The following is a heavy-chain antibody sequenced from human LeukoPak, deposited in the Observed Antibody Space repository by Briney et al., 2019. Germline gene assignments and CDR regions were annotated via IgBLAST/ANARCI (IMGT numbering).Heavy chain of an antibody. J-gene: IGHJ4*02. CDR1: GGSFSGYY. Sequence: PSETLSLTCAVYGGSFSGYYWSWIRQPPGKGLEWIGEINHSGSTNYNPSLKSRVTISVDTSKNQFSLKLSFVTAADTAVYYCARGQPTNYWGQGTLVTVSS. CDR3: ARGQPTNY. CDR2: INHSGST. V-gene: IGHV4-34*01.